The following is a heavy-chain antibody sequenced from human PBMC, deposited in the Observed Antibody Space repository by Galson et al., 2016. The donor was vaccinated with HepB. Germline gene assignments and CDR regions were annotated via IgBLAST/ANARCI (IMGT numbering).Heavy chain of an antibody. CDR1: GFTFSSYG. CDR2: ISYDSTNE. V-gene: IGHV3-30*18. D-gene: IGHD3-10*01. J-gene: IGHJ4*02. CDR3: AKDPRGINYRSGRGDSLNY. Sequence: SLRLSCAASGFTFSSYGMHWVRQAPGKGLEWVAVISYDSTNEYYADSVKGRFTISIDNSKNTLYLQMNSLSAEDTAVYYCAKDPRGINYRSGRGDSLNYWGQGTLVTVSS.